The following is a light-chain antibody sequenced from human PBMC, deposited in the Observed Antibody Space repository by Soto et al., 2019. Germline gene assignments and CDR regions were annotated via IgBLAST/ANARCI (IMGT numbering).Light chain of an antibody. J-gene: IGKJ1*01. CDR2: IAS. Sequence: DIQMTQSPSSLSASVGDRVTITCRASQSITNYLNWYHQKPGRAPKRLSYIASSLQSGVPSMFRGSGSGTDFPLTISSLQPEEYASYYCQQTYSFPRSFGQGTKVEIK. CDR1: QSITNY. V-gene: IGKV1-39*01. CDR3: QQTYSFPRS.